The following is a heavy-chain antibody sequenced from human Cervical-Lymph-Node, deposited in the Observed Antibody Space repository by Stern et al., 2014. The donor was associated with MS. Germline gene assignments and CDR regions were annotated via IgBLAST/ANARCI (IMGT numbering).Heavy chain of an antibody. D-gene: IGHD6-13*01. CDR1: GGTFSKFP. V-gene: IGHV1-69*01. CDR3: ALSSETSDRWYSLGYDL. Sequence: QVQLVQSGAEVTKPGSSVQVSCKASGGTFSKFPSSWVRQAPGHGLEWIGGIFPVCGTPTYAQEFRGRVTITADVSTSTVYMELSSLRSDDTAVYYCALSSETSDRWYSLGYDLWGQGTLVTVSS. J-gene: IGHJ5*02. CDR2: IFPVCGTP.